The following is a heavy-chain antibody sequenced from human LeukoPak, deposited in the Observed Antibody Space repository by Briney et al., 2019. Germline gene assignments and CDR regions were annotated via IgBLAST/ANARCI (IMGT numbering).Heavy chain of an antibody. V-gene: IGHV1-2*02. CDR2: INPNSGAT. J-gene: IGHJ5*02. CDR1: GYSFTGYY. Sequence: ASVRVSCKASGYSFTGYYMHWVRQAPGQGLEWMGWINPNSGATNYAQKFQGRVTMTRYTPMSTVYMELSRLRSGDTAVYYCARGDYYESSGYLDSRINYFDPWGQGTLVTVSS. CDR3: ARGDYYESSGYLDSRINYFDP. D-gene: IGHD3-22*01.